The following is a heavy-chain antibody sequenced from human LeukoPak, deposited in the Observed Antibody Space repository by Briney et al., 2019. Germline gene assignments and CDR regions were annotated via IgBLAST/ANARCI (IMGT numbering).Heavy chain of an antibody. CDR3: ARDLDWLLFDY. J-gene: IGHJ4*02. Sequence: GGSLRLSCAASGFTFSSYWMHWVRQAPGKGLVWVSRVKYDGSTTTYADSVKGRFTISRDNAKNILYLQMNSLRVEDTAVYYCARDLDWLLFDYWGQGTLVTVSS. D-gene: IGHD3-9*01. CDR2: VKYDGSTT. CDR1: GFTFSSYW. V-gene: IGHV3-74*01.